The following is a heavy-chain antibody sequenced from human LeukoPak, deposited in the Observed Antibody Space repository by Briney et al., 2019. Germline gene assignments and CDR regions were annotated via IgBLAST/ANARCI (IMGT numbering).Heavy chain of an antibody. V-gene: IGHV3-48*03. J-gene: IGHJ6*04. CDR1: GFTFTKYW. Sequence: GGSLRLSCAASGFTFTKYWMTWVRQAPGKGLEWVSYISSSGSTIYYADSVKGRFTISRDNAKNSLYLQMNSLRAEDTAVYYCARGEKIVVVPAAMPARDYYYYYGMDVWGKGTTVTVSS. CDR2: ISSSGSTI. D-gene: IGHD2-2*01. CDR3: ARGEKIVVVPAAMPARDYYYYYGMDV.